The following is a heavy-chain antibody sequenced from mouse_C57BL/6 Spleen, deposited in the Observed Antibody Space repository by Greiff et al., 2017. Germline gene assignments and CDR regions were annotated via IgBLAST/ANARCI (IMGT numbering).Heavy chain of an antibody. CDR1: GYTFTSYW. V-gene: IGHV1-64*01. CDR2: IHPNSGST. J-gene: IGHJ2*01. CDR3: AREEGTRGYFDY. D-gene: IGHD2-14*01. Sequence: QVQLQQPGAELVKPGASVKLSCKASGYTFTSYWMHWVKQRPGQGLEWIGMIHPNSGSTNSNEKFKSKATLTVDKSSSTAYMQLSSLTSEDSAVYYCAREEGTRGYFDYWGQGTTLTVSS.